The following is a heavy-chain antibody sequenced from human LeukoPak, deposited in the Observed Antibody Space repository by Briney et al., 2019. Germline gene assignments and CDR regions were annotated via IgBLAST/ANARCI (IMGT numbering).Heavy chain of an antibody. V-gene: IGHV3-23*01. J-gene: IGHJ4*02. CDR3: AKTMIVVVIPYYFDY. CDR2: ISGSGGST. D-gene: IGHD3-22*01. Sequence: GGSLRLSCAASGFTFSSYAISWVRQAPGKGLEWVSAISGSGGSTYYADSVKGRFTISRDNSKNTLYLQMNSLRAEDTAVYYCAKTMIVVVIPYYFDYWGQGTLVTVSS. CDR1: GFTFSSYA.